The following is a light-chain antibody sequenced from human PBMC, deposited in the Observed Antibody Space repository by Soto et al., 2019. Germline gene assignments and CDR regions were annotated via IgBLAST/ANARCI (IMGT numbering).Light chain of an antibody. CDR2: GTS. CDR1: QSVPRSY. Sequence: IVLTQSPGTLSLSPGERATLSCRASQSVPRSYLAWYQQKPGQAPRLLIYGTSSRATGIPDRFSGSGSGTDYTLTISRLEPEDFAVFYCQQRSNWPPVFGGGTKVEIK. J-gene: IGKJ4*01. V-gene: IGKV3D-20*02. CDR3: QQRSNWPPV.